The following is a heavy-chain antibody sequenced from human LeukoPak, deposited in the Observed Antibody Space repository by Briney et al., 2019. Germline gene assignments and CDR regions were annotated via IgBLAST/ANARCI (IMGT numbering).Heavy chain of an antibody. CDR3: AKDLFSSAWYWRGFDY. J-gene: IGHJ4*02. Sequence: GGSLRLSCAASGFTFSSYDMSWVRQAPGKGLEWVSAISPNGDATYYADSAKGRFTISRDNSKNTLYLQMISLRADDAAVYSCAKDLFSSAWYWRGFDYWGQGTLVTVSS. CDR2: ISPNGDAT. D-gene: IGHD6-19*01. CDR1: GFTFSSYD. V-gene: IGHV3-23*01.